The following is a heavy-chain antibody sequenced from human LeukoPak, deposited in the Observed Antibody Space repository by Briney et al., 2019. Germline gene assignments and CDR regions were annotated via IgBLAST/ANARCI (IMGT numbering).Heavy chain of an antibody. J-gene: IGHJ4*02. V-gene: IGHV3-21*04. Sequence: PGGSLRLSCAASGFTFSSYSMNWVRQAPGKGPEWVSSISSTSINIYYADSVKGRLIISRDNSKNTLGLQMNSLRAEDTAIYYCARGTLAGYFLGYWGRGTLVTVSS. D-gene: IGHD6-19*01. CDR1: GFTFSSYS. CDR3: ARGTLAGYFLGY. CDR2: ISSTSINI.